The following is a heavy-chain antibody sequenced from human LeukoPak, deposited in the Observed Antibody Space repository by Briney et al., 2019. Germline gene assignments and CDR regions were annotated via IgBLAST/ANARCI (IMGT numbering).Heavy chain of an antibody. CDR2: VSSNVNKM. J-gene: IGHJ5*01. CDR3: TRELLSLHQGLDS. CDR1: GFTFTTYN. V-gene: IGHV3-21*06. Sequence: GGSLRLSCAPSGFTFTTYNMNWVRQAPGKGLEWVACVSSNVNKMYYAESVRGRFTVSRDNAGNSLSLQMDSLRAEDTAVYYCTRELLSLHQGLDSWGQGTLVTVSS. D-gene: IGHD2/OR15-2a*01.